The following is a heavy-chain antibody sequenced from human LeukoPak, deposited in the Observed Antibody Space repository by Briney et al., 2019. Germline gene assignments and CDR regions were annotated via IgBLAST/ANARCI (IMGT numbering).Heavy chain of an antibody. D-gene: IGHD1-14*01. CDR2: ISGDGGST. J-gene: IGHJ5*02. CDR1: GFTFDDYA. Sequence: TGGPPRLSCAASGFTFDDYAMHWVRQAPGKGREWVSLISGDGGSTYYADSVKGRFTISRDNSKNSLYLQMNSVRTEDTALYYCAKDIRYNDNWFDPWGQGTLVTVSS. CDR3: AKDIRYNDNWFDP. V-gene: IGHV3-43*02.